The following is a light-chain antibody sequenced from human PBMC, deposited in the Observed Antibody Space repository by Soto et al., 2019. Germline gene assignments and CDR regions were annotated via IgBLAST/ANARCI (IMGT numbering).Light chain of an antibody. J-gene: IGKJ1*01. CDR1: QSVSSSY. Sequence: ESVLTQSPGTLFLSPGERATLSCRASQSVSSSYLAWYQQKFGQAPRLLIYGASSRAAGIPDRFSGSGSGTDFTLTISRLEPEDFAVYYCQQYGSSSWTFGQGTKVDIK. CDR2: GAS. CDR3: QQYGSSSWT. V-gene: IGKV3-20*01.